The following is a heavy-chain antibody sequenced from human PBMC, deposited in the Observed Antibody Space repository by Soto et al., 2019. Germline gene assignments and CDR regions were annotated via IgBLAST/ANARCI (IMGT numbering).Heavy chain of an antibody. V-gene: IGHV3-30*18. CDR1: GFTFSSYG. CDR2: ISYDGSNE. D-gene: IGHD6-19*01. J-gene: IGHJ4*02. CDR3: AKAGGAGSFDY. Sequence: QVQLVESGGGVVQPGRSLRLSCAASGFTFSSYGMHWVRQAPGKGLEWVAVISYDGSNEYYADSVKGRFTISRDNSKNTLYLQMNSPGAVDTAVYYCAKAGGAGSFDYWGQGTLVTVSS.